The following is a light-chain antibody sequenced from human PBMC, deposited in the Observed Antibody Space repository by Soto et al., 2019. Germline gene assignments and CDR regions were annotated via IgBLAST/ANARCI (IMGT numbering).Light chain of an antibody. J-gene: IGKJ1*01. Sequence: EIVMTQSPGTLSVSPGERATLSCRASQSVRRKLAWYQQKPGQAPRLLFYGASTGATGIPARFSGSGSETEFTLSISSLQSEDFAVYYGQQYNNWPGTFGQGTKVEIK. CDR1: QSVRRK. V-gene: IGKV3-15*01. CDR3: QQYNNWPGT. CDR2: GAS.